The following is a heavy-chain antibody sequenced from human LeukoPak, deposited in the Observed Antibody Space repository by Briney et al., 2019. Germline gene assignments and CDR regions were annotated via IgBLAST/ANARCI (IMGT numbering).Heavy chain of an antibody. CDR2: INSDGSTT. J-gene: IGHJ4*02. D-gene: IGHD1-26*01. V-gene: IGHV3-74*01. Sequence: GGSLRLSCAASGFTFSSYWMHWVRQAPGKGLVWVSRINSDGSTTSYADSVKGRFTVSRDNAKNSLYLQMNSLRDEDTAVYYCARDPGYSRPSSYGYFDHWGQGTLATVSS. CDR1: GFTFSSYW. CDR3: ARDPGYSRPSSYGYFDH.